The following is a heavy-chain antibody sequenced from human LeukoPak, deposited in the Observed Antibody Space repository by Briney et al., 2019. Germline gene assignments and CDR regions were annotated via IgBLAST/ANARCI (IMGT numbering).Heavy chain of an antibody. V-gene: IGHV1-18*01. CDR1: GYTCTSYG. J-gene: IGHJ4*02. CDR2: ISAYNGNT. CDR3: AREGRDGYNWYYFDY. D-gene: IGHD5-24*01. Sequence: GASVKVSCKASGYTCTSYGISWVRQAPGQGLEWMGWISAYNGNTNYAQKLQGRVTMTTDTSTSTAYMELRSLRSDDTAVYYCAREGRDGYNWYYFDYWGQGTLVTVSS.